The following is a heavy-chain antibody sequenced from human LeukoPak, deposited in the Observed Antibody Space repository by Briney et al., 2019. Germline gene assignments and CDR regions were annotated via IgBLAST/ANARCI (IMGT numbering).Heavy chain of an antibody. J-gene: IGHJ6*02. CDR1: GFTFSSYW. CDR3: ARDQTGARFGESLYGMDV. V-gene: IGHV3-74*01. Sequence: GGSLRLSCAASGFTFSSYWMHWVRQAPGKGLVWVSRINSDGSSTSYADSVKGRSTISRDNAKNTLYLQMNSLRAEDTAVYYCARDQTGARFGESLYGMDVWGQGTTVTVSS. D-gene: IGHD3-10*01. CDR2: INSDGSST.